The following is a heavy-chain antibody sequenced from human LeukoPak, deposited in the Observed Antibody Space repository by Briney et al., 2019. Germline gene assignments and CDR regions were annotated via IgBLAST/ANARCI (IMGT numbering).Heavy chain of an antibody. D-gene: IGHD2/OR15-2a*01. Sequence: GGSLRLSCAASGFTFSSYAMSWVRQAPGKGLEWVSAISGSGGSTYYADSVKGRFTISRDNSKNTLYLQVNSLRAEDTAVYYCTGGSDKVLSGEYYYHMDVWGTGTTVTVSS. J-gene: IGHJ6*03. CDR2: ISGSGGST. CDR3: TGGSDKVLSGEYYYHMDV. CDR1: GFTFSSYA. V-gene: IGHV3-23*01.